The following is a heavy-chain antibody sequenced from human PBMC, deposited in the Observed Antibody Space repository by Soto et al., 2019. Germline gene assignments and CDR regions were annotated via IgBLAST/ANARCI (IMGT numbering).Heavy chain of an antibody. CDR1: GFTFSSYA. D-gene: IGHD3-16*01. V-gene: IGHV3-23*01. CDR2: ISGSGGST. CDR3: AKDWSPGDRFSPFDY. J-gene: IGHJ4*02. Sequence: GGSLRLSCAASGFTFSSYAMSWVRQAPGKGLEWVSAISGSGGSTYYADSVKGRFTISRDNSKNTLYLQMNSLRAEDTAVYYCAKDWSPGDRFSPFDYWGQGTLVTVSS.